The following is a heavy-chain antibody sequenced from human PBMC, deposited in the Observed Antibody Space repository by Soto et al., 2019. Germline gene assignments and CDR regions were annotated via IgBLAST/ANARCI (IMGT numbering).Heavy chain of an antibody. J-gene: IGHJ4*02. V-gene: IGHV3-7*05. D-gene: IGHD1-26*01. Sequence: EVQLVESGGGLVQPGESLRLSCVASGFALSNYWIKWVRQAPGKGLERVANIKQEGSEKNYVDSVKGRFTISRDNARNSRYLQMDSLRAEDTAAYYCATETSTWGCWGQGTLVTVSS. CDR1: GFALSNYW. CDR2: IKQEGSEK. CDR3: ATETSTWGC.